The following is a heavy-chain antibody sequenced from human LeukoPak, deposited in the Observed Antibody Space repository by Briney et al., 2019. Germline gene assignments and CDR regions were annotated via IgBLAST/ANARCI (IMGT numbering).Heavy chain of an antibody. V-gene: IGHV3-30*02. J-gene: IGHJ3*02. CDR3: ARGGYLYYLSWSGNAFDT. CDR1: GFTFSSYG. D-gene: IGHD3-3*01. CDR2: IRYDGSNK. Sequence: PGGSLRLSCAASGFTFSSYGMHWVRQAPGKGLEWVAFIRYDGSNKYYADSVKGRFTISRDNSKNTLYLQMNSLRAEDTAVYYCARGGYLYYLSWSGNAFDTWGQGTMVTVSS.